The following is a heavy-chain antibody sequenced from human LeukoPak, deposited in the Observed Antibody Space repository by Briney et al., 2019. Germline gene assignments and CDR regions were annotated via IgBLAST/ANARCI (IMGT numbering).Heavy chain of an antibody. CDR1: GFTFSSYW. D-gene: IGHD5-18*01. CDR3: ATPIGGYSYGYLGY. V-gene: IGHV3-66*01. CDR2: IYSGGST. Sequence: GGSLRLSCAASGFTFSSYWMSWVRQAPGKGLEWVSVIYSGGSTYYADSVKGRFTISRDNSKNTLYLQMNSLRAEDTAVYYCATPIGGYSYGYLGYWGQGTLVTVSS. J-gene: IGHJ4*02.